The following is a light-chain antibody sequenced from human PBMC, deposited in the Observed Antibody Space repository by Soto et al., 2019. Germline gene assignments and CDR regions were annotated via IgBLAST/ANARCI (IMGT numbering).Light chain of an antibody. J-gene: IGKJ3*01. V-gene: IGKV1-39*01. CDR3: QQTYSTPFT. CDR2: AAS. CDR1: QSISSY. Sequence: DIQMTQSPSSLSASVGDRVTITCRASQSISSYLNWYQQKPGKAPKLLIYAASSLQSGVPSRFRGSGAGTHFTLTISSLQPEYFATYYCQQTYSTPFTFGPGTKVDIK.